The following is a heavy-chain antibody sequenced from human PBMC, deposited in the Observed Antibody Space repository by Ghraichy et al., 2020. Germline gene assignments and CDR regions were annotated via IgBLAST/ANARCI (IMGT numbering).Heavy chain of an antibody. CDR2: INPNSGGT. D-gene: IGHD6-19*01. J-gene: IGHJ5*02. CDR3: AREVGGGIAVAQGAFDP. V-gene: IGHV1-2*02. Sequence: ASVKVPCKASGYTFTGYYMHWVRQAPGQGLEWMGWINPNSGGTNYAQKFQGRVTMTRDTSISTAYMELSRLRSDDTAVYYCAREVGGGIAVAQGAFDPWGQGTLVTVSS. CDR1: GYTFTGYY.